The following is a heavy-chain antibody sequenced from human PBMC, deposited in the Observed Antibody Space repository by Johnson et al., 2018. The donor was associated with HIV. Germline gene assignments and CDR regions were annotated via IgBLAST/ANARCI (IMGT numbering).Heavy chain of an antibody. CDR1: GFTFSSYG. CDR3: AKSGAFDI. V-gene: IGHV3-30*18. J-gene: IGHJ3*02. Sequence: VQLLESGGGVVQPGRSLRLSCAASGFTFSSYGMHWVRQAPGKGLEWVAVISYDGSNKYYADSVKGRFTISRDNSKNTLYLQINSLRAEYTAVYYCAKSGAFDIWGQGTMVTVSS. CDR2: ISYDGSNK.